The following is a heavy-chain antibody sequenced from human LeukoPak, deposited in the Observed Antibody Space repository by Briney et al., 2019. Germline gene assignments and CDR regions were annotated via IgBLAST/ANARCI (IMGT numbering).Heavy chain of an antibody. CDR2: IKEDGSEK. CDR1: GFTFSNYW. CDR3: ARDSNNWNDGSIDY. D-gene: IGHD1-1*01. J-gene: IGHJ4*02. V-gene: IGHV3-7*01. Sequence: GGSLRLSCAASGFTFSNYWMSWVRQAPGKGLEWVANIKEDGSEKHYVDSVKGRFTISRDNAKNSLYLQMNSLRAEDTAVYYCARDSNNWNDGSIDYWGQGTLVTVSS.